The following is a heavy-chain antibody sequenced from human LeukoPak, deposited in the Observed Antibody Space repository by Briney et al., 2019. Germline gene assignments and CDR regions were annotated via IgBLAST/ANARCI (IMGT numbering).Heavy chain of an antibody. D-gene: IGHD2-15*01. CDR3: AREARDIVVVVAATGFDY. CDR1: GYTFISYD. V-gene: IGHV1-69*04. Sequence: SVKVSCKASGYTFISYDINWVRQATGQGLEWMGRIIPILGIANYAQKFQGRVTITADKSTSTAYMELSSLRSEDTAVYYCAREARDIVVVVAATGFDYWGQGTLVTVSS. CDR2: IIPILGIA. J-gene: IGHJ4*02.